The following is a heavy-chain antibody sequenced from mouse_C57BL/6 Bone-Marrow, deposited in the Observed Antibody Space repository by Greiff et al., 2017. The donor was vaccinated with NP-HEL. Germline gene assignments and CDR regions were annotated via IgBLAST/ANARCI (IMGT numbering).Heavy chain of an antibody. J-gene: IGHJ1*03. D-gene: IGHD1-1*02. CDR3: ARYVGWEYFDV. CDR2: IYPSDSET. CDR1: GYTFTSYW. V-gene: IGHV1-61*01. Sequence: QVQLQQPGAELVRPGSSVKLSCKASGYTFTSYWLDWVKQRPGQGLEWIGNIYPSDSETHYNQKFKDKATLTVDKSSSTAYMPLSSLTSEDSAVYYCARYVGWEYFDVWGTGTTVTVSA.